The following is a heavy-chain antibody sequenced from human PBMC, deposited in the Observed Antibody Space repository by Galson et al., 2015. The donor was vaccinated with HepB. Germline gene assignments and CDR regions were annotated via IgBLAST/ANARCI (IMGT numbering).Heavy chain of an antibody. V-gene: IGHV3-21*01. D-gene: IGHD2-2*01. CDR1: GFRLSSYS. J-gene: IGHJ4*02. CDR3: ARENGRQLPLDY. Sequence: SLRLSCAASGFRLSSYSMNWVRQAPGKGLEWVSSIHSSGFYKYYAGSVKGRFTISRDNARNSLYLQMSCLRVEDTAVYYCARENGRQLPLDYWGQGTLVTVSS. CDR2: IHSSGFYK.